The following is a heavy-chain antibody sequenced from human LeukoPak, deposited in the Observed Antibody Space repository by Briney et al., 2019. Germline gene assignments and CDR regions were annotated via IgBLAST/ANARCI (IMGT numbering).Heavy chain of an antibody. D-gene: IGHD1-1*01. CDR2: INPNSGGT. V-gene: IGHV1-2*02. J-gene: IGHJ3*01. Sequence: ASVKVSCKASGYTFTGYYMHWVRQAPGQWLEWMGWINPNSGGTNYAQKFQGRVTMTRDTSISTAYMELSRLRSDDTAVYYCARELPTGTTLDYWGQGTMVTVSS. CDR1: GYTFTGYY. CDR3: ARELPTGTTLDY.